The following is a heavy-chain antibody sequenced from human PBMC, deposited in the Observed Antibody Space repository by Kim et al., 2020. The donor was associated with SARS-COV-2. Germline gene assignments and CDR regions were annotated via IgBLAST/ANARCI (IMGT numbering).Heavy chain of an antibody. CDR3: AKDSLYCGGDCYTPDYW. CDR2: ISYDGSNK. V-gene: IGHV3-30*18. J-gene: IGHJ2*01. Sequence: GGSLRLSCAASGFTFSSYGMHWVRQAPGKGLEWVAVISYDGSNKYYADSVKGRFTISRDNSKNTLYLQMNSLRAEDTAVYYCAKDSLYCGGDCYTPDYW. D-gene: IGHD2-21*02. CDR1: GFTFSSYG.